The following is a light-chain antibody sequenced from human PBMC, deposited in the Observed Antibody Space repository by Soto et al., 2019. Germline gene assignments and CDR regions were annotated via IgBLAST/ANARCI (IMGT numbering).Light chain of an antibody. Sequence: DIVMTQSPDSLAVSLGERATINCKSSQSVLYSSNNKNYLAWYQQKPGQPPKLLIYWASTRESGVPDRFSGSGSGTDFTLPIGSLQAEDVAVYYCQQYYSTPFTFGPGTKVDIK. J-gene: IGKJ3*01. CDR3: QQYYSTPFT. V-gene: IGKV4-1*01. CDR2: WAS. CDR1: QSVLYSSNNKNY.